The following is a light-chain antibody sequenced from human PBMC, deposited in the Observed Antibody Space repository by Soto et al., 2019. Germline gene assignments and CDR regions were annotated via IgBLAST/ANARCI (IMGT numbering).Light chain of an antibody. V-gene: IGKV3-11*01. CDR1: QSVSRY. CDR2: DVS. CDR3: QQSSDWPLT. Sequence: EIVLTQSPATLSLSPGERATLSCRASQSVSRYLAWYQQRPGQAPRLLIYDVSNGATGIPARFSGSGSGTDFTLPISSLEPEDFAVYYCQQSSDWPLTFGGGTKVEIK. J-gene: IGKJ4*01.